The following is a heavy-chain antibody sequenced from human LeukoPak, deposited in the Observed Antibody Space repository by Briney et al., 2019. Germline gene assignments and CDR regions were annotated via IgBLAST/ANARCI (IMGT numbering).Heavy chain of an antibody. V-gene: IGHV3-7*03. CDR3: ARSSMITFRGVIVKAFDI. J-gene: IGHJ3*02. CDR1: GFTFSSYW. CDR2: IKQDGSEK. D-gene: IGHD3-16*02. Sequence: GGSLRLSCAASGFTFSSYWMSWVRQAPGKGLEWVANIKQDGSEKYYVDSVKGRFTISRDNAKNSLYLQMNSLRAEDTAVYYCARSSMITFRGVIVKAFDIWGQGTRVTVSS.